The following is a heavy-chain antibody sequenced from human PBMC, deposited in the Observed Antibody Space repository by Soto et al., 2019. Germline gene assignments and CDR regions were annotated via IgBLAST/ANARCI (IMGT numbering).Heavy chain of an antibody. CDR3: ARSRNLITGDVPVGDFDY. J-gene: IGHJ4*02. CDR2: IYWDDDE. Sequence: QITLKESGPTLVKPTQTLTLTCTFSGFSITTDGVGVGWVRQPPGEALEWLALIYWDDDERYSPSLNTRLSITKDTSNNQVVIIMTIIDSVDSATYFGARSRNLITGDVPVGDFDYWGQGNLVTVSS. D-gene: IGHD7-27*01. CDR1: GFSITTDGVG. V-gene: IGHV2-5*02.